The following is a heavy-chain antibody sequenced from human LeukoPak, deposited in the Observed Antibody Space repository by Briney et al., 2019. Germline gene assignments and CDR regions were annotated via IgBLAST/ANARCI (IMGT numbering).Heavy chain of an antibody. J-gene: IGHJ4*02. CDR3: AREWGSYSTSAGNFDC. V-gene: IGHV1-18*01. CDR1: GYTFTSYG. Sequence: GASVKVSCKASGYTFTSYGITWVRQAPGQGLEWMGRISAYNGNTYYAQKLQGRVTMTTDTSTSTAYMELRSLRSDDTAVYYCAREWGSYSTSAGNFDCWGQGTLVTVSS. D-gene: IGHD1-26*01. CDR2: ISAYNGNT.